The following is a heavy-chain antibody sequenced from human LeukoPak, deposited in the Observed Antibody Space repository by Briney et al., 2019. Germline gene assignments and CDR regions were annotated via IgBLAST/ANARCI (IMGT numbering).Heavy chain of an antibody. CDR2: IYHSGST. Sequence: SETLSLTCAVSGGSISSGGYSWSWIRQPPGKGLEWIGYIYHSGSTYYNPSLKSRVTISVDRSKNQFSLKLSSVTAADTAVYYCARVATTKATIEDDAFDIWGQGTMVTVSS. V-gene: IGHV4-30-2*01. CDR3: ARVATTKATIEDDAFDI. D-gene: IGHD5-12*01. CDR1: GGSISSGGYS. J-gene: IGHJ3*02.